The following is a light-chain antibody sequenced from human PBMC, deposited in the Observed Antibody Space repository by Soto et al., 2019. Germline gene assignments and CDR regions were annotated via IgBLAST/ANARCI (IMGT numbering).Light chain of an antibody. J-gene: IGLJ1*01. CDR2: EVS. CDR1: SSDVGSYSL. Sequence: QSVLTQPASVSGSPGQSITISCTGTSSDVGSYSLVSWYQQHPGKAPKLMIYEVSKRPSGVSNRFSGSKSGNTASLTISGLQAEDEADYYCCSYAGSSTSLYVFGTGTKVTVL. CDR3: CSYAGSSTSLYV. V-gene: IGLV2-23*02.